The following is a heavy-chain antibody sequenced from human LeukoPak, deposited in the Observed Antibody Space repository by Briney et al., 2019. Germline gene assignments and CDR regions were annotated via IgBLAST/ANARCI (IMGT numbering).Heavy chain of an antibody. D-gene: IGHD2-21*02. CDR2: ISYDGSNK. CDR3: AKGGGGDCYAFDI. V-gene: IGHV3-30*18. CDR1: GFTFSSYG. Sequence: GGSLRLSCAASGFTFSSYGMHWVRQAPGKGLEWVAVISYDGSNKYYADSVKGRFTISRDNSKNTPYLQMNSLRAEDTAVYYCAKGGGGDCYAFDIWGQGTMVTVSS. J-gene: IGHJ3*02.